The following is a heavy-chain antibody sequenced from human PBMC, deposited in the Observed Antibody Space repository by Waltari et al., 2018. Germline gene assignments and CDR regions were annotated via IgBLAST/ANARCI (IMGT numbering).Heavy chain of an antibody. CDR3: ARGYCSGGSCYGPDNWFDP. CDR1: GGSISSYY. J-gene: IGHJ5*01. CDR2: IYYSGST. D-gene: IGHD2-15*01. V-gene: IGHV4-59*01. Sequence: QVQLQESGPGLVKPSETLSLTCTVSGGSISSYYWSWIRQPPGKGLEWIGYIYYSGSTNYNPSLKSRVTISVETSKNQFSLKLSSVTAADTAGYYCARGYCSGGSCYGPDNWFDPWGQGTLVTVSS.